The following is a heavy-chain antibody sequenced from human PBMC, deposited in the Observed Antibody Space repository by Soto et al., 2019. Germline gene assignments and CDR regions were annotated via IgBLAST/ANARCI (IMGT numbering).Heavy chain of an antibody. J-gene: IGHJ4*02. D-gene: IGHD2-21*02. CDR2: INPSGGSA. Sequence: QVQLMQSGAEVKKPGASVKVSCKASGYTFIKHYMHWVRQAPGQGLEWMGIINPSGGSASYAQKFQGRVTMTTDTSTSTVYMELSSLKSEDTAVYYCARTLVTPTAYFDYWGQGTLVTVSS. V-gene: IGHV1-46*03. CDR3: ARTLVTPTAYFDY. CDR1: GYTFIKHY.